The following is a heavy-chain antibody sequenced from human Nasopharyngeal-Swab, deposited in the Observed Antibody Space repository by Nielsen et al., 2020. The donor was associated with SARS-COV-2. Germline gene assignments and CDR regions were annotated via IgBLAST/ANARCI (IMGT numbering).Heavy chain of an antibody. CDR3: ARDFRDSAAVAGTVGAFDI. J-gene: IGHJ3*02. D-gene: IGHD6-19*01. CDR1: GFTFSSDG. V-gene: IGHV3-30*03. CDR2: ISYDGSNK. Sequence: GESLKISCAASGFTFSSDGMHGVRQAPGKGLEWVAIISYDGSNKYYADSVKGRFTISRDNPKNTLYLQMNSLRAEDTAVYYCARDFRDSAAVAGTVGAFDIWGQGTMVTVSS.